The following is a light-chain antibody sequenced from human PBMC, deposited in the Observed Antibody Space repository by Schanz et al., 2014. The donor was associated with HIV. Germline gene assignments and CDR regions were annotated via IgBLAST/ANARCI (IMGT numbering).Light chain of an antibody. Sequence: EIVLTQSPGTLSLSPGEGATLSCRASQDINRNLAWYLQKPGQAPRLLIYGASSRATGIPDRFSGSGSGTVFTLTISRLEPEDFAVYYCQQCSSSPTSGQGTKVEIK. CDR1: QDINRN. CDR2: GAS. V-gene: IGKV3-20*01. J-gene: IGKJ1*01. CDR3: QQCSSSPT.